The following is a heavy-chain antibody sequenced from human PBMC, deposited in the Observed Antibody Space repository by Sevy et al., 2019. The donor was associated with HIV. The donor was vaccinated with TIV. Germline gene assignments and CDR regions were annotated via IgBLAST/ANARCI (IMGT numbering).Heavy chain of an antibody. Sequence: SETLSLTCAVSGGSFSGYSWDWIRQPPGKGLEWIGEVNHSGSTNYNPSLKSRVTISVDTSKNQFSLKLNFATAADTAVYYCAGGGDGVVPSPIIGLGPWTKYWYFDLWGRGTLVTVSS. CDR2: VNHSGST. J-gene: IGHJ2*01. CDR3: AGGGDGVVPSPIIGLGPWTKYWYFDL. D-gene: IGHD3-3*01. V-gene: IGHV4-34*01. CDR1: GGSFSGYS.